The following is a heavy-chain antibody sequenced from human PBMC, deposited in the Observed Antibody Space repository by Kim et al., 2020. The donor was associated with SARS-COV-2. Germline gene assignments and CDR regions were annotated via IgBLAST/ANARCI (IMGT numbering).Heavy chain of an antibody. CDR2: ISSNSDRL. CDR3: AKAGFCCVVDP. J-gene: IGHJ5*02. D-gene: IGHD3-3*01. CDR1: GFSFDDFA. V-gene: IGHV3-9*01. Sequence: GGSLRLSCAASGFSFDDFAMNWVRQAPGKGLEWVSGISSNSDRLCYADSVKGRFTISRDNSKNSVYLQMNGLSADDTALYYCAKAGFCCVVDPWGQGTLV.